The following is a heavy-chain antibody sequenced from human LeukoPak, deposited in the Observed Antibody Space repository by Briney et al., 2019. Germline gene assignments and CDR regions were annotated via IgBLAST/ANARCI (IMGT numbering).Heavy chain of an antibody. CDR2: IYWDNDK. Sequence: SGPTLVKPTQTLTLTCTFSGFSLNTSGVGVGWIRQPPGKALEWLALIYWDNDKSYSPSLQSRLSITRDTSKNQVILTMTNMDPVDTGTYYCAHRRRLISRSFFFDYWGQGSLVTVSS. J-gene: IGHJ4*02. D-gene: IGHD1-26*01. CDR3: AHRRRLISRSFFFDY. CDR1: GFSLNTSGVG. V-gene: IGHV2-5*02.